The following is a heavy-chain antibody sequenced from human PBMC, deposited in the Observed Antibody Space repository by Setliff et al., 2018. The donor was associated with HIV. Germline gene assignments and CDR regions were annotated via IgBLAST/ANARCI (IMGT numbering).Heavy chain of an antibody. J-gene: IGHJ4*02. D-gene: IGHD3-9*01. CDR1: GGTFGSYA. Sequence: ASVKVSCKASGGTFGSYAVSWVRQAPGQGLEWMGGIIPMFGTAKYAQKFQGRVTMTRDTSISTVYMELSSLRSDDTALYFCARGAEDLAINPPSFDYYFDYWGQGTPVTVSS. CDR2: IIPMFGTA. CDR3: ARGAEDLAINPPSFDYYFDY. V-gene: IGHV1-69*05.